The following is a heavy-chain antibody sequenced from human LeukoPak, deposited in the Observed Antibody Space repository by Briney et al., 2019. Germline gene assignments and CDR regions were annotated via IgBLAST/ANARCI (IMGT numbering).Heavy chain of an antibody. CDR2: IRYDGSNE. J-gene: IGHJ4*02. Sequence: GGSLRLSCAASGFTFSSYGMHWVRQAPGKGLEWVAFIRYDGSNEYYADSVKGRFTISRDNSKNTLYLQMNSLRAEDTAVYYCAKRSCSGGSCYSSGGDFDYWGQGTLVTVSS. CDR3: AKRSCSGGSCYSSGGDFDY. CDR1: GFTFSSYG. D-gene: IGHD2-15*01. V-gene: IGHV3-30*02.